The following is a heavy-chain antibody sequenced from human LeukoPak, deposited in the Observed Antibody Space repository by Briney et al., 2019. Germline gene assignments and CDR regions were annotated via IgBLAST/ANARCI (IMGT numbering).Heavy chain of an antibody. J-gene: IGHJ4*02. V-gene: IGHV3-33*01. Sequence: GGSLRLSCAASGFTFSNYGMHWVRQAPGKGLEWVAGIWYDGGYKYYADSVRGRFTISRDNSKNTLFLQMDSLRAEDTAVYYCARNYYDSSGYQEATFNYWGQGTLVTVSS. CDR3: ARNYYDSSGYQEATFNY. CDR2: IWYDGGYK. CDR1: GFTFSNYG. D-gene: IGHD3-22*01.